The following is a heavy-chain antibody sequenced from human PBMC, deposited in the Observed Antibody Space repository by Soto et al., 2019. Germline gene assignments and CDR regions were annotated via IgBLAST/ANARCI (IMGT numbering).Heavy chain of an antibody. V-gene: IGHV3-64D*06. D-gene: IGHD6-13*01. CDR2: LSSDGIGT. CDR1: GFTVSSFG. Sequence: GGSLRLSCSGSGFTVSSFGMHWVRQAPGKGLEHVSTLSSDGIGTYYADSVKGRFTFSRDTSKNTLYLQMSSLRTEDTAVYYCVKDMGQAAVGIRYPYGLDVWGLGTTVTVSS. CDR3: VKDMGQAAVGIRYPYGLDV. J-gene: IGHJ6*02.